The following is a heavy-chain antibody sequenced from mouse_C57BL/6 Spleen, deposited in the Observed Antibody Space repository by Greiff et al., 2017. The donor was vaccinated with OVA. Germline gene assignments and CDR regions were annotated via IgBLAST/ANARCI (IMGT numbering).Heavy chain of an antibody. CDR2: IYWDDDK. CDR3: ARTYYSNYLRYAMDY. D-gene: IGHD2-5*01. J-gene: IGHJ4*01. V-gene: IGHV8-12*01. Sequence: QVQLKESGPGILQSSQTLSLTCSFSGFSLSTSGMGVSWIRQPSGKGLEWLAHIYWDDDKRYNPSLKSRLTISKDTSRNQVFLKITSVDTADTATYYCARTYYSNYLRYAMDYWGQGTSVTVSS. CDR1: GFSLSTSGMG.